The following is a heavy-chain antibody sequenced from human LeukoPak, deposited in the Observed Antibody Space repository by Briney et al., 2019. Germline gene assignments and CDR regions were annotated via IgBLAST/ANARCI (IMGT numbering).Heavy chain of an antibody. D-gene: IGHD4-17*01. CDR3: ARDSPYGDLRRYFDL. CDR2: INPSGGST. J-gene: IGHJ2*01. CDR1: GYTFTSYY. V-gene: IGHV1-46*01. Sequence: ASVKVSCKASGYTFTSYYMHWVRQAPGQGLEWMGIINPSGGSTSYAQKFQGRVTMTRDTSTSTVYMELSSLRSEDTAVYYCARDSPYGDLRRYFDLWGRGTLVTVSS.